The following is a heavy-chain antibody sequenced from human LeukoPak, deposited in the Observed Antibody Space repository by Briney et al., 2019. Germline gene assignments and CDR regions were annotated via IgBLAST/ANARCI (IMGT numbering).Heavy chain of an antibody. CDR3: AKDTTDYAYRYYFDY. J-gene: IGHJ4*02. Sequence: GGSLRLSCAASGFTFSSYAMSWVRQAPGKGLEWVSAISGSGGSTYYADSVKGRFTISRDNSMNTPYLQMNSLRAEDTAVYYCAKDTTDYAYRYYFDYWGQGTLVTVSS. D-gene: IGHD3-16*01. V-gene: IGHV3-23*01. CDR1: GFTFSSYA. CDR2: ISGSGGST.